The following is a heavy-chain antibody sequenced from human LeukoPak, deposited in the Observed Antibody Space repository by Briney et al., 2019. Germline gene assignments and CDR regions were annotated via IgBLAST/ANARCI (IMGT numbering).Heavy chain of an antibody. V-gene: IGHV3-23*01. CDR1: GITFSNAW. CDR2: ISGSDGST. D-gene: IGHD5/OR15-5a*01. Sequence: GGSLRLSCAASGITFSNAWMTWVRQAPGKGLEWVSGISGSDGSTYSADSVKGRFTISRDNSMNTLYLQMNSLRAEDTAVYYCAKHKVSTPKYYFDYWGQGTLVTVSS. J-gene: IGHJ4*02. CDR3: AKHKVSTPKYYFDY.